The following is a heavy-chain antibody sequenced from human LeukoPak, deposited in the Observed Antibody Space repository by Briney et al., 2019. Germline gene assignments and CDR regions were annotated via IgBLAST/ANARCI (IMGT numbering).Heavy chain of an antibody. CDR2: IYSGGST. D-gene: IGHD1-26*01. Sequence: PGGSLRLSCAASGFTVSSTYMSWVRQAPGKGLEWVPIIYSGGSTYYADSVKGRFTISRDNSKNTLFLQMSSLRPEDTAIFYCTRGKEWELLTAFQHWGQGTLVTVSS. V-gene: IGHV3-66*01. J-gene: IGHJ1*01. CDR3: TRGKEWELLTAFQH. CDR1: GFTVSSTY.